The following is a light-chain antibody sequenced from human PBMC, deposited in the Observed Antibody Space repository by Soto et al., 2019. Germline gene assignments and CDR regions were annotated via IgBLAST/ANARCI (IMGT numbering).Light chain of an antibody. CDR3: ASYTSSSTSVI. J-gene: IGLJ2*01. CDR1: SSDVGGYKY. V-gene: IGLV2-14*01. Sequence: QSVLTQPASVSGSPGQSITISCTGTSSDVGGYKYVSWYQQHPDKAPKLIIFEVSRPSGISSRFSGSKSGNTASLTISGLQAEDEADYYCASYTSSSTSVIFGRGTQLTVL. CDR2: EVS.